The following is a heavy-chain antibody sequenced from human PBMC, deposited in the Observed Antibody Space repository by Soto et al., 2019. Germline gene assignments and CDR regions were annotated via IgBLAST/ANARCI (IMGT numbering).Heavy chain of an antibody. D-gene: IGHD1-1*01. CDR1: GGTFSGYA. J-gene: IGHJ1*01. CDR3: ARDPRSITGTTSSEDFQH. V-gene: IGHV1-69*01. Sequence: QAQLMQSGAEVKEPGSSVKVSCKASGGTFSGYAISWVRQAPGQGLEWLGGIIPIFGITNYAQKVQNRLTIAADESSATVYMDLRSLTSEDSAIYYCARDPRSITGTTSSEDFQHWGQGTLVSVS. CDR2: IIPIFGIT.